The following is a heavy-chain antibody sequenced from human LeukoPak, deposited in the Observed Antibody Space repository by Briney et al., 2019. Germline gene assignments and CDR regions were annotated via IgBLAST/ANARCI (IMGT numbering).Heavy chain of an antibody. Sequence: GSLRLSCAASGFTFSSYFMHWVRQAPGKGLEWVAVISYDGSNKYYADSVKGRFTISRDNSKNTLYLQMNSLRAEDTAVYYCAKDRSGQQLGPYYYGMDVWGQGTTVTVSS. J-gene: IGHJ6*02. CDR2: ISYDGSNK. CDR1: GFTFSSYF. V-gene: IGHV3-30*18. D-gene: IGHD6-13*01. CDR3: AKDRSGQQLGPYYYGMDV.